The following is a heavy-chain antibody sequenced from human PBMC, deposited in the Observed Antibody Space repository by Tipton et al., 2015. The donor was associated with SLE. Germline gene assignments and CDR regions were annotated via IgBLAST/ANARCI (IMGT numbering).Heavy chain of an antibody. CDR2: INTDGSAT. V-gene: IGHV3-74*01. D-gene: IGHD7-27*01. J-gene: IGHJ3*02. Sequence: SLLSCAASGFTFSSYWMHWVRQVPGKGLVWVSYINTDGSATGYADSVKDRFTISRDNAKNMLYLQMNSLRAGDTAVYYCAGNWGYGAFDIWGQGTMVTVSS. CDR3: AGNWGYGAFDI. CDR1: GFTFSSYW.